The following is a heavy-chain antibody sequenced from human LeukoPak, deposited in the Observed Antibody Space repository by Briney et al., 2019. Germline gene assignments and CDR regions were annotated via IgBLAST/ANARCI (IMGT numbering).Heavy chain of an antibody. CDR3: AKSSFCSSTSCYLPLDS. CDR2: IRFDGSTK. CDR1: RFTFSSYG. Sequence: PGGSLRLSCAASRFTFSSYGVHWVRQAPGKGLEWVAFIRFDGSTKYYADSVKGRYTISRDNSENTLYLQMNSLRAEDTAVYYCAKSSFCSSTSCYLPLDSWGQGTLVSVSS. D-gene: IGHD2-2*01. J-gene: IGHJ4*02. V-gene: IGHV3-30*02.